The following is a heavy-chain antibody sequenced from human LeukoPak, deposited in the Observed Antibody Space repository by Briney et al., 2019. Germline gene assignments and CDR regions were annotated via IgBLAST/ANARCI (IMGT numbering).Heavy chain of an antibody. D-gene: IGHD1/OR15-1a*01. J-gene: IGHJ4*02. Sequence: SQTLSLTCTVSGGSISSGGYYWSWIRQHPGKGLEWIGYIYYSGSTYYNPSLKSRVTISVDTSKNQFSLKLSSVTAADTAVYYCARDAEEQFDYWGQGTLVTVSS. CDR1: GGSISSGGYY. CDR3: ARDAEEQFDY. V-gene: IGHV4-31*03. CDR2: IYYSGST.